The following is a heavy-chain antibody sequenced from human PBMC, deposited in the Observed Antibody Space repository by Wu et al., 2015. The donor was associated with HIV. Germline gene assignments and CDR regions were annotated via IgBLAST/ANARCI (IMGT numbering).Heavy chain of an antibody. J-gene: IGHJ5*02. CDR3: ARVYYYGSGSYYEGFDP. V-gene: IGHV1-2*02. D-gene: IGHD3-10*01. Sequence: QVQLVQSGAEVKKPGASVKVSCKASGYTFTGYYMHWVRQAPGQGLEWMGWINPNSGGTNYAQKFQGRVTMTRDTSISTAYMELSRLRSDDTAVYYCARVYYYGSGSYYEGFDPWGQGTLVTVSS. CDR1: GYTFTGYY. CDR2: INPNSGGT.